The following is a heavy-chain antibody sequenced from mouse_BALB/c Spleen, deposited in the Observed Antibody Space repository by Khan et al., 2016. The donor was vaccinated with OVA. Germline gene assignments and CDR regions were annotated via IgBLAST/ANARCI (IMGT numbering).Heavy chain of an antibody. CDR2: IYPYNGGT. CDR1: GYTFTDYN. J-gene: IGHJ3*01. V-gene: IGHV1S29*02. D-gene: IGHD2-4*01. Sequence: VKLPQSGPELVKPGASVKISCKASGYTFTDYNMHWVKQSHGKSLEWIGYIYPYNGGTGYNQKFKSKATLIVDNSSSTAYMQLRSLTSEDSAVYYCAGTGNNDYDRFAYWGQGTLVTVSA. CDR3: AGTGNNDYDRFAY.